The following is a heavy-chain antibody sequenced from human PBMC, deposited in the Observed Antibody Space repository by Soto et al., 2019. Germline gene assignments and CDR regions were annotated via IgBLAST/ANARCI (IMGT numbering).Heavy chain of an antibody. CDR2: IYYSGST. V-gene: IGHV4-59*01. Sequence: SETLSLTCTVSGGSISSYYWSWIRQPPGKGLEWIGYIYYSGSTNYNPSLKSRVTISVDTSKNQFSLKLSSVTAADTAVYYCASVGGAYDYVWGPFDPWGQGTLVPVSS. J-gene: IGHJ5*02. CDR3: ASVGGAYDYVWGPFDP. CDR1: GGSISSYY. D-gene: IGHD3-16*01.